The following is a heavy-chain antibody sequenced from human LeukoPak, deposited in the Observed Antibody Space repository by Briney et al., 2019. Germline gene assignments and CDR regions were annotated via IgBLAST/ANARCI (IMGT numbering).Heavy chain of an antibody. CDR3: ARVVEQQLVPTGY. D-gene: IGHD6-13*01. CDR2: INPNSGGT. J-gene: IGHJ4*02. V-gene: IGHV1-2*02. Sequence: ASVKVSCKASGYTFTGYYMHWVRQAPGQGLEWMGWINPNSGGTNYAQKFQGRVTMTRDTSISTAYMELSRLRSDDTAVYHCARVVEQQLVPTGYWGQGTLVTVSS. CDR1: GYTFTGYY.